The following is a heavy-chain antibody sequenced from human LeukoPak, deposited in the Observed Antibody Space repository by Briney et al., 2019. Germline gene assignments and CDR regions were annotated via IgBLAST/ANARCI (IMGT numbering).Heavy chain of an antibody. J-gene: IGHJ6*03. V-gene: IGHV3-30*02. CDR1: GFTFSSYG. CDR2: IQNDGSNE. CDR3: ARDPEGQLGPFYYYYYYMDV. Sequence: PPGGSLRLSCAASGFTFSSYGMHWVRQAPGKGLEWVAYIQNDGSNEQYADSVKGRFSISRDSSKNILYLQMNSLRAEDTAVYYCARDPEGQLGPFYYYYYYMDVWGKGTTVTVSS. D-gene: IGHD6-6*01.